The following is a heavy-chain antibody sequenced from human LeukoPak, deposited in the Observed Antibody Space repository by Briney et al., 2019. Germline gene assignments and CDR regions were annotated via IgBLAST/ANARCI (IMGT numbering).Heavy chain of an antibody. Sequence: GGSLRLSCAASGFSLSIYDMVWVRQAPGKGLEWIASTGLSSSYIGYADSVKGRFTISRDNGENSVYLLMNSLRAEDTAVYFCARERSYCSGATCSLDLWGQGTLVTVSS. D-gene: IGHD2-15*01. J-gene: IGHJ5*02. CDR3: ARERSYCSGATCSLDL. CDR2: TGLSSSYI. V-gene: IGHV3-21*01. CDR1: GFSLSIYD.